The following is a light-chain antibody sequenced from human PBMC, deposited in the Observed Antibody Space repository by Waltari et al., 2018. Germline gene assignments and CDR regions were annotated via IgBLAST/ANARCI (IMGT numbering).Light chain of an antibody. CDR3: QQYYSLPLT. Sequence: IVMTQSPASLAVSLAERATINCKSSQTVLSSSNNKNYLTWYQQKPGQPPKLLVYWASTRESGVPDRFSGSGSGTDFTLTISSLQAEDVAVYFCQQYYSLPLTFGGGTKVEIK. V-gene: IGKV4-1*01. J-gene: IGKJ4*01. CDR1: QTVLSSSNNKNY. CDR2: WAS.